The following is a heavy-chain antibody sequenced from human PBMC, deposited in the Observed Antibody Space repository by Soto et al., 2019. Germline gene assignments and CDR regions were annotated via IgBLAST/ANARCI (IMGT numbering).Heavy chain of an antibody. CDR2: IYWDDDE. Sequence: QITLKESGPTLVKPTQTLTLTCTFSGFSLTTRGVGVGWIRQPPGKALEWLALIYWDDDEGYSPSLKSRLTIPKDPSNHQVVLTTTTMAPVDTATYYCAHRPRGYSYHFDYWGQGTLVTVSS. J-gene: IGHJ4*02. CDR1: GFSLTTRGVG. D-gene: IGHD5-18*01. V-gene: IGHV2-5*02. CDR3: AHRPRGYSYHFDY.